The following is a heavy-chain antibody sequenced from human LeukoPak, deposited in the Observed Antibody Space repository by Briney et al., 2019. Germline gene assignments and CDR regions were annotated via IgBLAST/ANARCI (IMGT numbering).Heavy chain of an antibody. CDR1: GFTFNNYW. CDR2: IKQDESEK. CDR3: ARGGSSGWYPRWFDP. J-gene: IGHJ5*02. D-gene: IGHD6-19*01. V-gene: IGHV3-7*01. Sequence: GGSLRLSCEASGFTFNNYWMSWFRQAPGKGLEWVANIKQDESEKNYVDSVKGRFTISRDNVKNSLYPQMNSLRAEDTAVYSCARGGSSGWYPRWFDPWGQGTLVTVSS.